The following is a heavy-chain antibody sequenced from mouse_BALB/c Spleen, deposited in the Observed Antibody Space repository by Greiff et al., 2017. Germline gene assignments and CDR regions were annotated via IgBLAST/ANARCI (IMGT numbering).Heavy chain of an antibody. V-gene: IGHV1-7*01. Sequence: QVQLQQSGAELAKPGASVKMSCKASGYTFTSYWMHWVKQRPGQGLEWIGYINPSTGYTEYNQKFKDKATLTADKSSSTAYMQLSCLTSEDSAVYYCARSPMDYWGQGTSVTVSS. CDR2: INPSTGYT. CDR3: ARSPMDY. J-gene: IGHJ4*01. CDR1: GYTFTSYW.